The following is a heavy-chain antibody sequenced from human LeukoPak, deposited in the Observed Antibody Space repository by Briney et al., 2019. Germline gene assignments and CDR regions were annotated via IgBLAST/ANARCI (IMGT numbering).Heavy chain of an antibody. CDR3: ARDKGIQADSTRWDAWYDP. Sequence: PSETLSLTCTVSGVSISGYYWSWIRQTAGKGLEWIGHIYSSGDTNYNPSLQSRVTMLVDTSKNQVSLRLKSVTDADTALYSCARDKGIQADSTRWDAWYDPWGQGTLVAVSS. J-gene: IGHJ5*02. V-gene: IGHV4-4*07. CDR1: GVSISGYY. CDR2: IYSSGDT. D-gene: IGHD1-26*01.